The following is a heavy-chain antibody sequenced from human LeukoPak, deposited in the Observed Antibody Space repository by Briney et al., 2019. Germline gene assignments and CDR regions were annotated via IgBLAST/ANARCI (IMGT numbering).Heavy chain of an antibody. D-gene: IGHD6-19*01. V-gene: IGHV1-2*02. CDR3: ARDYSSGWCFDC. J-gene: IGHJ4*02. Sequence: GASVKVSCKTSGYTFTGYYIHWVRQAPGQGLEWMGWINPNSGGTNYAQKFQGRVTMTRDTSISTAYMELSRLRSDDTAVYYCARDYSSGWCFDCWGQGTLVTVSS. CDR2: INPNSGGT. CDR1: GYTFTGYY.